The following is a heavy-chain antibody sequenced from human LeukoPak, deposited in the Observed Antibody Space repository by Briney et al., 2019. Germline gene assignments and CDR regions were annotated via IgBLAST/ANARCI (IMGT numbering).Heavy chain of an antibody. D-gene: IGHD3-3*01. V-gene: IGHV4-39*01. CDR3: ASPEVLPRYDFRSGYPLTY. Sequence: SETLSLTCTVSGGSISSSSYYWGWIRQPPGKGLEWIGSIYYSGSTYYNPSLKSRVTISVDTSKNQFSLKLSSVTAADTAVYYCASPEVLPRYDFRSGYPLTYWGQGTLVTVSS. J-gene: IGHJ4*02. CDR2: IYYSGST. CDR1: GGSISSSSYY.